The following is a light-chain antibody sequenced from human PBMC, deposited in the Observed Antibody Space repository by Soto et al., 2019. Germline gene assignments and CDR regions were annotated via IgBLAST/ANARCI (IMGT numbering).Light chain of an antibody. Sequence: EIVMTQSPVTLSLSPGDTATLSCRASHDVTRRLAWYQVKHGQAPRLLIYDASTRATGLPARFSGTGSGTEFTLTISSLRSEDFAVYYCQHYTNWPLTFGGGTKLDIK. CDR1: HDVTRR. J-gene: IGKJ4*01. CDR2: DAS. V-gene: IGKV3-15*01. CDR3: QHYTNWPLT.